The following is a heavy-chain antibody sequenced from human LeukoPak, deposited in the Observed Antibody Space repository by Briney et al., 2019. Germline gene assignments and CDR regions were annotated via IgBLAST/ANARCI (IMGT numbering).Heavy chain of an antibody. V-gene: IGHV4-34*01. J-gene: IGHJ4*02. CDR1: GGSFSGYY. CDR2: INHSGST. D-gene: IGHD3-22*01. Sequence: SETLSLTCAVYGGSFSGYYWSWIRQPPGKGLEWIGEINHSGSTNYNPSLKSRVTISVDTSKNQFSLKLSSVTAADTAVYYCARGDGSGYYADYWGQGTLVTVSS. CDR3: ARGDGSGYYADY.